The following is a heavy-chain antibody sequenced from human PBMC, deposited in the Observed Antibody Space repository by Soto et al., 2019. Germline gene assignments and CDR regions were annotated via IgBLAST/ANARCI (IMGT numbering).Heavy chain of an antibody. CDR1: GGSISSYY. CDR3: ARHKHPEYCSSTSCYDYYYMDV. V-gene: IGHV4-59*08. CDR2: IYYSGST. J-gene: IGHJ6*03. D-gene: IGHD2-2*01. Sequence: PSETLSLTCTVSGGSISSYYWSWIRQPPGKGLEWIGYIYYSGSTNYNPSLKSRVTISVDTSKNQFSLKLSSVTAADTAVYYCARHKHPEYCSSTSCYDYYYMDVWGKGTTVTVSS.